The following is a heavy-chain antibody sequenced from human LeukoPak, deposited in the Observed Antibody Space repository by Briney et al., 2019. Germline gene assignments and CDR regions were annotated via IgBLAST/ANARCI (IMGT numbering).Heavy chain of an antibody. J-gene: IGHJ5*02. CDR3: ARGPERSRYGSGSSWFDP. Sequence: ASVKVSYKASGYTFTSYDINWVRQATGQGLEWMGWMNPNSGNTGYAQKFQGRVTMTRNTSITTAYMELSSLRSEDTAVYYCARGPERSRYGSGSSWFDPWGQGTLVTVSS. D-gene: IGHD3-10*01. CDR2: MNPNSGNT. V-gene: IGHV1-8*01. CDR1: GYTFTSYD.